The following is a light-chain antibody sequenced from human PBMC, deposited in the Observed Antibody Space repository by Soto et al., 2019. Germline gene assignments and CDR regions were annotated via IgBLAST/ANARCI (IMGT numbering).Light chain of an antibody. V-gene: IGLV2-14*01. Sequence: QSVLTQPASVSGSPGQSITISCTGTSSDVGGYNYVSWYQQHPGKAPKLMIFEVSNRPSGVSNRFSGSKSGNTASLTISGLQAEDEADYYCSSYTTTTCVFVGGTKLTVL. CDR1: SSDVGGYNY. J-gene: IGLJ3*02. CDR2: EVS. CDR3: SSYTTTTCV.